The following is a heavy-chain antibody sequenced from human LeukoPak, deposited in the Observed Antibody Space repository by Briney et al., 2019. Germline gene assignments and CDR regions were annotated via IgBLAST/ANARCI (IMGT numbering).Heavy chain of an antibody. CDR3: ARGHMELQNYYYYYMDV. Sequence: KPSETLSLTCTVSGGSISSYYWGWIRQPARKGLEWIGRIYTSGSTNYNPSLKSRVTISVDKSKNQFSLKLSSVTAADTAVYYCARGHMELQNYYYYYMDVWGNGTTVTVYS. V-gene: IGHV4-4*07. CDR1: GGSISSYY. J-gene: IGHJ6*03. CDR2: IYTSGST. D-gene: IGHD1-7*01.